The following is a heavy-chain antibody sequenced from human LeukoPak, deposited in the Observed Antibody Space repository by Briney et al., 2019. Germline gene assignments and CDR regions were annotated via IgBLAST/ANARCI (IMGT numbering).Heavy chain of an antibody. CDR2: INPKRGDT. CDR3: ASDQNGLLRGPDY. J-gene: IGHJ4*02. D-gene: IGHD3-3*01. Sequence: ASVTVSCKASDYTFTGYYMHWLGQPAAQGREWVGWINPKRGDTNYAQKFQGRVTMTRDTSISPAYMELSRLRSDATAVYFCASDQNGLLRGPDYWGQGSLVSVSS. CDR1: DYTFTGYY. V-gene: IGHV1-2*02.